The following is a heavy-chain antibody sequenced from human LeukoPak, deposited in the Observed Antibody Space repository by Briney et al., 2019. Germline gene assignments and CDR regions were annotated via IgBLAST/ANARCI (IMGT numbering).Heavy chain of an antibody. V-gene: IGHV3-23*01. CDR2: ISGSGGST. CDR1: GFTFSSYA. Sequence: GGSLRLSCAASGFTFSSYAMSWVRQAPGKGLEWVSAISGSGGSTYYADSVKGRFTISRDNSKNTLYLQMNSLRAEDTAVYYCAREALDYPYGSGSWGLYYFDYWGQGTLVTVSS. CDR3: AREALDYPYGSGSWGLYYFDY. D-gene: IGHD3-10*01. J-gene: IGHJ4*02.